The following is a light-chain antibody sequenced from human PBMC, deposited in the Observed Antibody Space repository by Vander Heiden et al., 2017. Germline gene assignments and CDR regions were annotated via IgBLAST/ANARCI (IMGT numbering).Light chain of an antibody. Sequence: DIQMTQSPSTLSSSVGDRLTITCRASQGISNWLAWYQQKPGKAPKLLIYKASSLETGVPSRFSGSGSGTEFTLTISCLQPDDFATYYCQHYNTYSGTFGKGTKVEIK. CDR3: QHYNTYSGT. CDR1: QGISNW. V-gene: IGKV1-5*03. J-gene: IGKJ1*01. CDR2: KAS.